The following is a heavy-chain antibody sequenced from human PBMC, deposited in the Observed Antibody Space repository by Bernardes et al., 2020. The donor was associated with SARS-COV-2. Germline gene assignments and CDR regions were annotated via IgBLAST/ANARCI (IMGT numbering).Heavy chain of an antibody. J-gene: IGHJ5*02. D-gene: IGHD5-12*01. Sequence: SETLSLTCTVSGGSVNSRGYYWRWIRQPPGQELEWIGQIYYTGSTNYNPSIKSRVTMSLDTSKNQFSLKLSSVTAADTAVYYCARVSGWLPLGYNWFDPWGQGTLVTVSS. CDR1: GGSVNSRGYY. CDR3: ARVSGWLPLGYNWFDP. V-gene: IGHV4-61*08. CDR2: IYYTGST.